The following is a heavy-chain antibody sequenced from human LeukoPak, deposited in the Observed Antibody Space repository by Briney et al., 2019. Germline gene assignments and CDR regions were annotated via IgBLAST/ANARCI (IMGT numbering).Heavy chain of an antibody. Sequence: GGSLRLSCATSGFIVSSYWMHWVRQAPGKGLVWLSRVNIDGSSVAYADSVKGRFTISRDNAKDSLYLQMNSLRAEDTAVYYCASGVQGTSWIVDWGRGTLVTVSS. D-gene: IGHD2-15*01. CDR1: GFIVSSYW. J-gene: IGHJ4*01. V-gene: IGHV3-74*01. CDR2: VNIDGSSV. CDR3: ASGVQGTSWIVD.